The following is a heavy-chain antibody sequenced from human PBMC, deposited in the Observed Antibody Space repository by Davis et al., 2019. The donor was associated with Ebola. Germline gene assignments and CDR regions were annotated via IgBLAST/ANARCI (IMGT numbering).Heavy chain of an antibody. J-gene: IGHJ4*02. CDR1: GFTFSSYW. CDR3: ARGRAGGEIWLQFLDY. D-gene: IGHD5-24*01. V-gene: IGHV3-74*01. CDR2: INSDGSST. Sequence: HTGGSLRLSCAASGFTFSSYWMHWVRQAPGKGLVWVSRINSDGSSTSYADSVKGRFTISRDNAKNTLYLQMNSLRAEDTAVYYCARGRAGGEIWLQFLDYWGQGTLVTVSS.